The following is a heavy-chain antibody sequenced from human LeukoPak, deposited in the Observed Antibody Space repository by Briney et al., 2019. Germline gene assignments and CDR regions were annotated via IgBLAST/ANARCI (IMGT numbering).Heavy chain of an antibody. CDR2: IWSDGSKQ. Sequence: QPGRSLLLSCPASGFSFSNYGMHWVRQAPGKGLEWVTDIWSDGSKQYYVDSVRGRFTISRDDSRNIVYLQMNSLRVEDTAVYYCARDIGLTGYTLDFDYWGQGTLGTVSS. CDR1: GFSFSNYG. CDR3: ARDIGLTGYTLDFDY. V-gene: IGHV3-33*01. D-gene: IGHD3-9*01. J-gene: IGHJ4*02.